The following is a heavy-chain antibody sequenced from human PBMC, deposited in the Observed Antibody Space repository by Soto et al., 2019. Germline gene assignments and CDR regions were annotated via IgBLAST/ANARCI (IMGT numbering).Heavy chain of an antibody. Sequence: QVQLQESGPGLVKPSQTLSLTCTVSGGSISSGGYYWSWIRQHPGKGLEGIGYIYSSGSTYYNPSLQSRVTISVDTSKNQVSLKLSSVTAADTAVYYCARGGIAAAAPPDYWGQGTLVTVSS. CDR3: ARGGIAAAAPPDY. V-gene: IGHV4-31*03. CDR2: IYSSGST. D-gene: IGHD6-13*01. J-gene: IGHJ4*02. CDR1: GGSISSGGYY.